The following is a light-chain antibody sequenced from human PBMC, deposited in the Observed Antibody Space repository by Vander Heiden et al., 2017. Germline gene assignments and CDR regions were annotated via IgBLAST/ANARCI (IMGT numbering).Light chain of an antibody. J-gene: IGKJ2*01. CDR1: QSVSSN. Sequence: EIVMTQSPATLSVSPGERATLSCRASQSVSSNLAWYQQKPGQAPRLLFYGASTRATGIPARFSGSGSGTECTLTISSLQSEDFAIYYCQQYNNWPLYTFGQGTKLEIK. CDR2: GAS. CDR3: QQYNNWPLYT. V-gene: IGKV3-15*01.